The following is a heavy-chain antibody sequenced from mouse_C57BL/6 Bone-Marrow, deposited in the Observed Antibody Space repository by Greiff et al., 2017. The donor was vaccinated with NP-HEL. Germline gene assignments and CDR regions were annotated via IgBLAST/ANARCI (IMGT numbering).Heavy chain of an antibody. D-gene: IGHD2-3*01. CDR1: GFTFNTYA. J-gene: IGHJ4*01. V-gene: IGHV10-3*01. CDR3: VREGIYDGYYPIPLYYYAMDY. Sequence: EVKLMESGGGLVQPKGSLKLSCAASGFTFNTYAMHWVRQAPGKGLEWVARIRSKSSNYATYYADSVKDRFTISRDDSQSMLYLQMNNLKTEDTAMYYCVREGIYDGYYPIPLYYYAMDYWGQGTSVTVSS. CDR2: IRSKSSNYAT.